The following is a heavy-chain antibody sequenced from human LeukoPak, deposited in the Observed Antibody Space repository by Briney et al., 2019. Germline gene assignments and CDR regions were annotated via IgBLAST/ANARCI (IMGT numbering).Heavy chain of an antibody. D-gene: IGHD3-10*01. CDR1: GGSISRGSYY. J-gene: IGHJ4*02. CDR2: IYTSGST. Sequence: SSETLSLTCTVSGGSISRGSYYWSWLRQPAGKGLEWIGRIYTSGSTNYNPSLKSRVTISVDTSKNQFSLKLSSVNAADTAVYYCARSLSADYGSGSYLLWGQGTLVTVSS. CDR3: ARSLSADYGSGSYLL. V-gene: IGHV4-61*02.